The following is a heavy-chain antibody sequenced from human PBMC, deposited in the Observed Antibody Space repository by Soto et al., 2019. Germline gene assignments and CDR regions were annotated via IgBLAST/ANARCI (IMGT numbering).Heavy chain of an antibody. J-gene: IGHJ3*02. Sequence: QVQLQESGPGLVKPSQTLSLTCTVSGGSISSGGYYWSWIRQHQGKGREWIGYINYSGSTYYNPSLKSRVTISVDTSKNQFSRKLSSVTAADTAVYYCARDGNGSGSYPPTRAFDIWGQGTMVTVSS. D-gene: IGHD3-10*01. CDR3: ARDGNGSGSYPPTRAFDI. V-gene: IGHV4-31*03. CDR1: GGSISSGGYY. CDR2: INYSGST.